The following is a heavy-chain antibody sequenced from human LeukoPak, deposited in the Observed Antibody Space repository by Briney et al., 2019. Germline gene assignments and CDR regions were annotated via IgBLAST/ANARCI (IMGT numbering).Heavy chain of an antibody. CDR2: ISSSGSTI. D-gene: IGHD3-10*01. J-gene: IGHJ2*01. CDR3: ARSGDYWYFDL. V-gene: IGHV3-48*03. Sequence: GGSLRLSCAASGFTFSNYDMNWVRQAPGKGLEWVSYISSSGSTIYYADSVKGRFTISRDNAKNSLYLQMNSLRAEETAVYYCARSGDYWYFDLWGRGTLVTVSS. CDR1: GFTFSNYD.